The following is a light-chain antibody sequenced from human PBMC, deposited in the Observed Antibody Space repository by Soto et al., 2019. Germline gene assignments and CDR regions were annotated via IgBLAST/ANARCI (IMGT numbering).Light chain of an antibody. CDR3: LQHFHWTFT. Sequence: EIVLTQSPATLSLSPGERATLSCRASQSVSSYLAWFQQKPGQAPRLLIYDASNRATGIPARFSGSGSGTDFTLTISSLEPEDFALYYCLQHFHWTFTFGPGPKLDI. V-gene: IGKV3-11*01. CDR1: QSVSSY. CDR2: DAS. J-gene: IGKJ3*01.